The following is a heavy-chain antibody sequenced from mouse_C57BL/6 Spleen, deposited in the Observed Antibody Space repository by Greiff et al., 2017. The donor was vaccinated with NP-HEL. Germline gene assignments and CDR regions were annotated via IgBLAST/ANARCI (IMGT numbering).Heavy chain of an antibody. J-gene: IGHJ2*01. CDR2: ILPGSGST. V-gene: IGHV1-9*01. CDR1: GYTFTGYW. Sequence: QVQLKESGAELMKPGASVKLSCKATGYTFTGYWIEWVKQRPGHGLEWIGEILPGSGSTNYNEKFKGKATFTADTSSNTAYMQLSSLTTEDSAIYYCARSGQTAQAKDFGFDYWGQGTTLTVSS. CDR3: ARSGQTAQAKDFGFDY. D-gene: IGHD3-2*02.